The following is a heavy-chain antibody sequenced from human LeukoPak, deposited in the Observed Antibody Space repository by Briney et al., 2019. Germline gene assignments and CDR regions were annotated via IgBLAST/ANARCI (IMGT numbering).Heavy chain of an antibody. Sequence: GGSLRLSCAASGFTFSSYTMNWVRQAPGKGLELVSSISISSSFLYYADSVKGRFTISRDNAKNSLYLQMNSLRAEDTAVYYCARGIGHYYDGSGYWGGNFDYWGQGTLVTVSA. D-gene: IGHD3-22*01. CDR3: ARGIGHYYDGSGYWGGNFDY. V-gene: IGHV3-21*01. CDR1: GFTFSSYT. J-gene: IGHJ4*02. CDR2: ISISSSFL.